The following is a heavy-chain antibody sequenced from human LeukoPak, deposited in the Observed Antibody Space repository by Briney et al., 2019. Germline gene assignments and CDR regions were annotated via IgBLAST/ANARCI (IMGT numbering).Heavy chain of an antibody. V-gene: IGHV1-69*04. D-gene: IGHD2-2*01. CDR1: GGTFSSYA. CDR2: IIPILGIA. CDR3: AKEEQYIVVVPAALSDV. J-gene: IGHJ6*02. Sequence: ASVKVSCKASGGTFSSYAISWVRQAPGQGLEWMGRIIPILGIANYAQKFQGRVTITADKSTSTAYMELSSLRAEDTAVYYCAKEEQYIVVVPAALSDVWGQGTTVTVSS.